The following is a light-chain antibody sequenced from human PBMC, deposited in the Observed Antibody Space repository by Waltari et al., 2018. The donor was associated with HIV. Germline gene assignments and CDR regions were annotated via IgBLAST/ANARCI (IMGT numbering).Light chain of an antibody. CDR1: NRGSQI. V-gene: IGLV3-21*02. CDR3: QVWHSNSDHVV. CDR2: DYS. Sequence: SYVLTQPPSLSAAPGQTARITCEGTNRGSQIAHWYQQRPGQAPALVVHDYSDRPSGIPERFSGSNSGNTATLTISRVEAGDEADYYCQVWHSNSDHVVFGGGTKLTVL. J-gene: IGLJ2*01.